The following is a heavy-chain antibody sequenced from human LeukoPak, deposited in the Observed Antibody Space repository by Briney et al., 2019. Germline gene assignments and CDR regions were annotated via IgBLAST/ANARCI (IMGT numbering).Heavy chain of an antibody. CDR2: IVVGSGNT. D-gene: IGHD3-22*01. Sequence: ASVKVSCKASGFTFTSSAVQWVRQARGQRLEWIGWIVVGSGNTNYAQKFQERVTITRDMSTSAAYMELSSLRSEDTAVYYCAASPDYYDSSGYSYYFDYWGQGTLVTVSS. V-gene: IGHV1-58*01. CDR3: AASPDYYDSSGYSYYFDY. CDR1: GFTFTSSA. J-gene: IGHJ4*02.